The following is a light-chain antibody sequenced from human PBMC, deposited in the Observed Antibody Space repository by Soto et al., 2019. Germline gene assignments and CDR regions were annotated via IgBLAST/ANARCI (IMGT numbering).Light chain of an antibody. V-gene: IGLV1-40*01. CDR3: QSYDSSLSGSVV. Sequence: QSVLTQPPSVSGAPGQRVTSSCTGSSSNIGAGYDVHWYQQLPGTAPKLLIYGNSNRPSGVPDRFSGSKSGTSASLAITGLQAEDEADYDCQSYDSSLSGSVVFGGGTKLTVL. J-gene: IGLJ2*01. CDR2: GNS. CDR1: SSNIGAGYD.